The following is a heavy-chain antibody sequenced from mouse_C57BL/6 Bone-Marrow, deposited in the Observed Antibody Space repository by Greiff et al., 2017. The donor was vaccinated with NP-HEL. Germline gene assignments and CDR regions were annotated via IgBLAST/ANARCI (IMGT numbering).Heavy chain of an antibody. CDR3: ARGDYGSSRVYYYAMDY. Sequence: VQLQQSGAELVRPGTSVKVSCKASGYAFTNYLIEWVKQRPGQGLEWIGVINPGSGGTNYNEKFKGKATLTADKSSSTAYMQLSSLTSEDSAVYFCARGDYGSSRVYYYAMDYWGQGTSVTVSS. CDR1: GYAFTNYL. J-gene: IGHJ4*01. CDR2: INPGSGGT. V-gene: IGHV1-54*01. D-gene: IGHD1-1*01.